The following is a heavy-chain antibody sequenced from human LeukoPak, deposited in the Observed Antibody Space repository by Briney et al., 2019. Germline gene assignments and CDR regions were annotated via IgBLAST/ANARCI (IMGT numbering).Heavy chain of an antibody. Sequence: GGSLRLSCAASGFTFSDYCMSWVRQAPGKGLEWLSYISRRGNTIYYAGSVRGRFTVSRDNAQNSLYLQMNSLRAEDTAVYYCARDHYGSNSLDYWGRGTLVTVSS. CDR3: ARDHYGSNSLDY. CDR2: ISRRGNTI. CDR1: GFTFSDYC. D-gene: IGHD4-23*01. V-gene: IGHV3-11*04. J-gene: IGHJ4*02.